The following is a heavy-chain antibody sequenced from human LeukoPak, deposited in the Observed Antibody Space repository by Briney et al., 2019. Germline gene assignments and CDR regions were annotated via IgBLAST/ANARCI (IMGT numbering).Heavy chain of an antibody. CDR3: ARLAQGGSKTYYFDY. CDR1: GGSISSSSYY. D-gene: IGHD5-12*01. CDR2: MYHSGST. Sequence: PSETLSLTCTVSGGSISSSSYYWGWVRQPPGKGLEWIGSMYHSGSTYYNPSLKSRVTISLDTSKNQFSLKLSSVTAADTAVYYCARLAQGGSKTYYFDYWGQGTLVTVSS. V-gene: IGHV4-39*07. J-gene: IGHJ4*02.